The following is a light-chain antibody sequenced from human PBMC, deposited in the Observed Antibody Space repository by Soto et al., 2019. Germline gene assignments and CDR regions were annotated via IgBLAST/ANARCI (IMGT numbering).Light chain of an antibody. Sequence: QSALTQPASVSGSPGQSITISCIGTSSDVGGYNSVSWYQQYPGKAPKLMIYEVSNRPSGISTRFSGSKSGNTASLTISGLQAEDEADYYXXXXSSSSTXXXXGGGXXVTVL. J-gene: IGLJ2*01. CDR3: XXXSSSSTXXX. V-gene: IGLV2-14*01. CDR1: SSDVGGYNS. CDR2: EVS.